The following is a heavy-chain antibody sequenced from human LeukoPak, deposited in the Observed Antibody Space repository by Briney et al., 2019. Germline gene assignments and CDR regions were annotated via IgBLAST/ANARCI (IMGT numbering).Heavy chain of an antibody. CDR3: ARDPYSGNYGNYYYYYMDV. Sequence: PGGSLRLSCAGSGFTFSSYEMNWVRQAPGKGLEWVSSITSSGTYIFYADSVKGRFTISRDNAKNSLYLQMNSLGPEDTAVYYCARDPYSGNYGNYYYYYMDVWGKGTTVTISS. J-gene: IGHJ6*03. D-gene: IGHD1-26*01. CDR1: GFTFSSYE. CDR2: ITSSGTYI. V-gene: IGHV3-21*01.